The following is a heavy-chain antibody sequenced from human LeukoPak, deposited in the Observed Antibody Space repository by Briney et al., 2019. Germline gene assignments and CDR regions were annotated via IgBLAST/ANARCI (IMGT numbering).Heavy chain of an antibody. J-gene: IGHJ4*02. CDR3: ARDQGPNYGDFDY. CDR1: GGSISSGDYY. V-gene: IGHV4-30-4*01. Sequence: TSETLSLTCTVSGGSISSGDYYWSWIRQPPGKGLEWIGYIYYSGSTYYNPSLKSRVTISVDTSKNQFSLKLSSVTAADTAVYYCARDQGPNYGDFDYWGQGTLVTVSS. D-gene: IGHD4-17*01. CDR2: IYYSGST.